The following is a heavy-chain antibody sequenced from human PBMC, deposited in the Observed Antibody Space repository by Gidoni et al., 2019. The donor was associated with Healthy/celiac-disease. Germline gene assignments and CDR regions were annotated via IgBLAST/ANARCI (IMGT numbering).Heavy chain of an antibody. D-gene: IGHD3-22*01. V-gene: IGHV3-48*01. J-gene: IGHJ4*02. CDR2: ISSTTSTI. CDR3: ASVGYYDSSGYYQYYFDY. Sequence: EVQLVESGGGLVQPGGSLRLSCAASGFTFSSYRMNWVRQAPGKGLEWVSYISSTTSTIYYADSVKGRFTISRDNAKNSLYLQMNSLRAEDTAVYYCASVGYYDSSGYYQYYFDYWGQGTLVTVSS. CDR1: GFTFSSYR.